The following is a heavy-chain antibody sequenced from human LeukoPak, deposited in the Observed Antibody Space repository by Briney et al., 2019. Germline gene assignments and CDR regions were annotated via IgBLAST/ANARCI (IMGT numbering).Heavy chain of an antibody. CDR1: GGSISSGSYY. CDR3: ARDPGYCSSTSCPADNYYYMDV. V-gene: IGHV4-61*02. J-gene: IGHJ6*03. Sequence: SETLSLTCTVSGGSISSGSYYWSWIRQPAGKGLEWIGRIYYSGSTNYNPSLKSRVTISVDTSKNQFSLKLSSVTAADTAVYYCARDPGYCSSTSCPADNYYYMDVWGKGTTVTVSS. CDR2: IYYSGST. D-gene: IGHD2-2*01.